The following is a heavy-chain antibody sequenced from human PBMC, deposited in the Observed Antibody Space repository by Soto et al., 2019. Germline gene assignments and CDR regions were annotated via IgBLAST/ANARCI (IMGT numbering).Heavy chain of an antibody. CDR2: IIPIFGTA. V-gene: IGHV1-69*13. CDR1: GGTFSSYA. CDR3: ANNYGGNYWFDH. Sequence: SVKVSCKASGGTFSSYAISWVRQAPGQGLEWMGGIIPIFGTANYAQKFQGRVTITADESTSTAYMELSSLRSEDTAVCYCANNYGGNYWFDHWGQGTLVTVSS. D-gene: IGHD4-17*01. J-gene: IGHJ5*02.